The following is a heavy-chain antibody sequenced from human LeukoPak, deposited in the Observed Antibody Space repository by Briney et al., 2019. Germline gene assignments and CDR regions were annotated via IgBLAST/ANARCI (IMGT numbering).Heavy chain of an antibody. J-gene: IGHJ4*02. CDR2: IYYSGST. CDR1: GGSVSSGSYY. D-gene: IGHD2-8*01. CDR3: AGDPGYGVYNVPIG. Sequence: SETLSLTCTVSGGSVSSGSYYWSWIRQPPGKELEWIGYIYYSGSTNYNPSLKSRVTISVDTSKSRFSPKLSSVTAADTAMYYCAGDPGYGVYNVPIGWGQGTLVTVSS. V-gene: IGHV4-61*01.